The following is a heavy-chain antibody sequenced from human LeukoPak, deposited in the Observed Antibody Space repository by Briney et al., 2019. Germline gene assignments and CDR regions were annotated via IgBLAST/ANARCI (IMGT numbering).Heavy chain of an antibody. Sequence: SETLSLTCTVSGGSISSGSYYWSWIRQPAGKGLEWIGRIYTSGSTNYNPSLKSRVTISVDTSRNQFSLKLSSATAADTAVYYCARSTPTDLPSNWFDPWGQGTLVTVSS. CDR3: ARSTPTDLPSNWFDP. V-gene: IGHV4-61*02. CDR2: IYTSGST. J-gene: IGHJ5*02. CDR1: GGSISSGSYY.